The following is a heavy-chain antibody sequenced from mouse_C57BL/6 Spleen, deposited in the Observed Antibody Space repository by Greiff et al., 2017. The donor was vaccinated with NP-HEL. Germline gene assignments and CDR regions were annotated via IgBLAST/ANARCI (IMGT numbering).Heavy chain of an antibody. V-gene: IGHV1-4*01. D-gene: IGHD2-4*01. CDR1: GYTFTSYT. J-gene: IGHJ3*01. Sequence: VKLVESGAELARPGASVKMSCKASGYTFTSYTMHWVKQRPGQGLEWIGYINPSSGYTKYNQKFKDKATLTADKSSSTTYMQLSSLTSEDSAVYYCAPIYYDTSWFAYWGQGTLVTVSA. CDR3: APIYYDTSWFAY. CDR2: INPSSGYT.